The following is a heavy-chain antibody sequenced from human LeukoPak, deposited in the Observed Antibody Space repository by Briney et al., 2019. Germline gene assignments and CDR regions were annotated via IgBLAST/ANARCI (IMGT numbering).Heavy chain of an antibody. Sequence: EASVKVSCKTSGYTFTGHHIHWVRQAPAQGLGWMGWIYPSSGGTQYGQKFKGRVTMTRDTSVSTAYMELTRLQFDDTAVYYCVGVTYSSYDDFDYWGQGTLVTVSS. CDR3: VGVTYSSYDDFDY. J-gene: IGHJ4*02. V-gene: IGHV1-2*02. D-gene: IGHD3-16*01. CDR2: IYPSSGGT. CDR1: GYTFTGHH.